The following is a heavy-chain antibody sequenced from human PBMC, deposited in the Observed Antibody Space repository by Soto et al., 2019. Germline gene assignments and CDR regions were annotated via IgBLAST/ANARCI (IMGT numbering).Heavy chain of an antibody. D-gene: IGHD2-15*01. CDR2: ISDYDGYT. J-gene: IGHJ4*02. V-gene: IGHV1-18*04. Sequence: QVQLVQSGAEVKKPGASVKVSCKASSHTFISYGINWVRQAPGQGREWMGWISDYDGYTTYAQKLQGRVTMTTDTSTSTVYMEMRSLKSDDAAVYSCSTPVLADWGQGTLVTV. CDR3: STPVLAD. CDR1: SHTFISYG.